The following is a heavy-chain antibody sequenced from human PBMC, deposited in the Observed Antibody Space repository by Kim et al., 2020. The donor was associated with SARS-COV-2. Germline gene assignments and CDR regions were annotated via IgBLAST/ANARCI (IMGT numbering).Heavy chain of an antibody. J-gene: IGHJ5*02. V-gene: IGHV4-59*09. CDR3: ARGSGRWLQRVHWFDP. Sequence: SLKSRVTMSVDTSKNQFSLKLSSVTAADTAVYYCARGSGRWLQRVHWFDPWGQETLVTVSS. D-gene: IGHD5-18*01.